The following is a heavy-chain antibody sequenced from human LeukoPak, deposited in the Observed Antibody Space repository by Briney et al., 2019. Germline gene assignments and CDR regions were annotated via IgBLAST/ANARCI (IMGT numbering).Heavy chain of an antibody. CDR1: GYTFTSYG. J-gene: IGHJ4*02. CDR3: ARSDCSGGSCYSTY. CDR2: ISAYNGNT. D-gene: IGHD2-15*01. V-gene: IGHV1-18*04. Sequence: ASVKVSCKASGYTFTSYGISWVRQAPGQGLEWMGWISAYNGNTNYAQKLQGRVTMTTDTSTSTAYMELSRLRSDDTAVYYCARSDCSGGSCYSTYWGQGTLVTVSS.